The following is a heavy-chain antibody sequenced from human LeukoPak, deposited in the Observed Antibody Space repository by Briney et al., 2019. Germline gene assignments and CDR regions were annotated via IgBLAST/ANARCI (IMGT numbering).Heavy chain of an antibody. CDR2: INPNSGGT. CDR3: ARSHYYDSSGYWTDYYYYGMDV. Sequence: EASVKVSCKASGYTFTGYYMHWVRQAPGQGLEWMGWINPNSGGTNYAQKFQGWVTMTRDTSISTAYMELSRLRSDDTAVYYCARSHYYDSSGYWTDYYYYGMDVWGQGTTVTVSS. D-gene: IGHD3-22*01. J-gene: IGHJ6*02. CDR1: GYTFTGYY. V-gene: IGHV1-2*04.